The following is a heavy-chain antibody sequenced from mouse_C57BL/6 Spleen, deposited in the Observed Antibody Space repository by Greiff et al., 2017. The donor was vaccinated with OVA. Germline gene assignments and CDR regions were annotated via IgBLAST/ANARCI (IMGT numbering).Heavy chain of an antibody. J-gene: IGHJ1*03. V-gene: IGHV1-26*01. CDR1: GYTFTDYY. CDR3: ARSDYYGSSWYFDV. D-gene: IGHD1-1*01. Sequence: VQLQQSGPELVKPGASVKISCKASGYTFTDYYMNWVKQSHGKSLEWIGDINPNNGGTSYNQKIKGKATLSVDKSSSTAYSELRSLTSEDSSVYYCARSDYYGSSWYFDVWGTGTTVTVSS. CDR2: INPNNGGT.